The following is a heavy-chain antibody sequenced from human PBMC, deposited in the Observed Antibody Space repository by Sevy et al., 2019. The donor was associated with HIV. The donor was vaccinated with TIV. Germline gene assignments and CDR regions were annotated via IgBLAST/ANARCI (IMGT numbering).Heavy chain of an antibody. CDR2: IRYDGSNK. J-gene: IGHJ6*02. V-gene: IGHV3-30*02. CDR3: ARDRRGGATVTTSGYYYGMDV. CDR1: AFSFSTNG. D-gene: IGHD4-17*01. Sequence: GGSLRLSCAASAFSFSTNGMHWVRQAPGKGLEWVAFIRYDGSNKFYTDSVKGRFTISRDNSKNTLYLQMNSLTTEDTAVYYCARDRRGGATVTTSGYYYGMDVWGQGTTVTVSS.